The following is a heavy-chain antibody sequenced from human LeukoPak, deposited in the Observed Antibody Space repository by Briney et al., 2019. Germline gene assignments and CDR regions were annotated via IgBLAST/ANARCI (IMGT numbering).Heavy chain of an antibody. J-gene: IGHJ6*03. D-gene: IGHD3-22*01. V-gene: IGHV1-24*01. CDR3: ATAGGSSGYYRHYYMDV. Sequence: GASVTVSCNASGYTFTSYYMHRVRQAPGKGLEWMGGFYPEDGETIYAQKFQGRVTMTEDTSTDTAYMELSSLRSEDTAVYYCATAGGSSGYYRHYYMDVWGRGTTVTVSS. CDR2: FYPEDGET. CDR1: GYTFTSYY.